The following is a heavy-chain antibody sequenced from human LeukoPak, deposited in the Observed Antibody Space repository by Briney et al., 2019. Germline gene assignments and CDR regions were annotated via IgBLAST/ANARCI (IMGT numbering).Heavy chain of an antibody. V-gene: IGHV4-34*01. CDR2: INHSGST. Sequence: SETLSLTCAVYGGSFSGYYWSWIRQPPGKGLEWIGEINHSGSTNYNPSLKSRVTISVNTSKNQFSLKLSSVTAADTAVYYCARHARYGDNSDRRFDPWGQGTPVTVSS. CDR3: ARHARYGDNSDRRFDP. J-gene: IGHJ5*02. CDR1: GGSFSGYY. D-gene: IGHD4-23*01.